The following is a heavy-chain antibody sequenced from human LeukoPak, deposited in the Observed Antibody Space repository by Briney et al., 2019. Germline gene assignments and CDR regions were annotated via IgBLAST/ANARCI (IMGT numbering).Heavy chain of an antibody. CDR1: GYTFTNYG. V-gene: IGHV1-46*01. J-gene: IGHJ3*02. CDR3: ASIIRDYYGSGAAIGAFDI. D-gene: IGHD3-10*01. CDR2: INPSGGST. Sequence: ASVKVSCKASGYTFTNYGISWVRQAPGQGLEWMGIINPSGGSTSYAQKFQGRVTMTRDTSTSTVYMELSSLRSEDTAVYYCASIIRDYYGSGAAIGAFDIWGQGTMVTVSS.